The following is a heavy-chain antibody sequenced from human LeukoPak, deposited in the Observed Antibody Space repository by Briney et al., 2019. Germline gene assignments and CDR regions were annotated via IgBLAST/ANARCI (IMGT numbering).Heavy chain of an antibody. CDR1: GGSIFSYY. J-gene: IGHJ2*01. CDR3: ARRAYYDSSGYSPASGYFDL. CDR2: IYSNGIN. D-gene: IGHD3-22*01. Sequence: SETLSLTCTVSGGSIFSYYWNWLPQPPGKGLEWIGYIYSNGINSYNPFLGGRSTISIATSKNQFSLSLRSVTVANTAIYYCARRAYYDSSGYSPASGYFDLWGRGTLVSVSS. V-gene: IGHV4-4*08.